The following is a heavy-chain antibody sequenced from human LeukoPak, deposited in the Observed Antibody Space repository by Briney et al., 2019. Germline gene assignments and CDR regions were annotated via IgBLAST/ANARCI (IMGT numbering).Heavy chain of an antibody. D-gene: IGHD2-2*01. V-gene: IGHV1-18*01. Sequence: ASVKVSCKASGYTFTSYGISWVRQAPGQGLEWVGWISAYNGNTNYAQKLQGRVTMTTDTSTSTAYMELRSLRSDDTAVYYCARAPLPAAAEGYWFDPWGQGTLVTVSS. CDR1: GYTFTSYG. J-gene: IGHJ5*02. CDR2: ISAYNGNT. CDR3: ARAPLPAAAEGYWFDP.